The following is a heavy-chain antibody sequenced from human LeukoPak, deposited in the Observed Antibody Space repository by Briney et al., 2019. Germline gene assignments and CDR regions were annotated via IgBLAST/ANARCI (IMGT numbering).Heavy chain of an antibody. CDR3: ARRYYAMDV. CDR2: IYTGRST. V-gene: IGHV3-53*01. Sequence: GGSLRLSCAASGFTVSTSYMSWVRQAPGKGLERVSVIYTGRSTYYADSVKGRFTISRDNSKNTLYLQMNSLGAEDTAFYYCARRYYAMDVWGQGTTVTVSS. CDR1: GFTVSTSY. J-gene: IGHJ6*02.